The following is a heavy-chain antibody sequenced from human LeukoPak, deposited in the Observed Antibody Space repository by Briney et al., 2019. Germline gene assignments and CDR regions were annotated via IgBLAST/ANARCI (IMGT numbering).Heavy chain of an antibody. CDR2: ISAYNGNT. CDR1: GYTFTSYG. V-gene: IGHV1-18*01. D-gene: IGHD5-18*01. J-gene: IGHJ5*02. Sequence: ASVKVSCKASGYTFTSYGIGWVRQAPGQGLEWMGWISAYNGNTNYAQKLQGRVTMTTDTSTSTAYMELRSLRSDDTAVYYCAREGYSYGYQNNWSDPWGQGTLVTVSS. CDR3: AREGYSYGYQNNWSDP.